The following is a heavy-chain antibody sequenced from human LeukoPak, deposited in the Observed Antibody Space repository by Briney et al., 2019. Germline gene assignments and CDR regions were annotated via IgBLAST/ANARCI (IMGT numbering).Heavy chain of an antibody. CDR1: GFTFSSYG. Sequence: GGSLRLSCAASGFTFSSYGMHWARQAPGKGLEWVAVIWYDGSIKYYADSVKGRFTISRDNSKNTLYLQMNSLRAEDTAVYYCATREGNDWGQGTLVTVSS. CDR3: ATREGND. CDR2: IWYDGSIK. J-gene: IGHJ4*02. V-gene: IGHV3-33*01.